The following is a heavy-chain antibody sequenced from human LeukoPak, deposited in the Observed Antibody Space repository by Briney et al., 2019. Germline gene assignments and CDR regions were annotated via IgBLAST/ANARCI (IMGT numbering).Heavy chain of an antibody. D-gene: IGHD4-11*01. J-gene: IGHJ3*02. CDR3: ARGYSNYGYTFDI. CDR1: GFTFSSSA. V-gene: IGHV3-21*01. Sequence: GGSLRLSCAASGFTFSSSAMSWVRQAPGKGLEWVSSISSSSSYIYYADSVKGRFTISRDNAKNSLYLHMNSLRAEDTAVYYCARGYSNYGYTFDIWGQGTMVTVSS. CDR2: ISSSSSYI.